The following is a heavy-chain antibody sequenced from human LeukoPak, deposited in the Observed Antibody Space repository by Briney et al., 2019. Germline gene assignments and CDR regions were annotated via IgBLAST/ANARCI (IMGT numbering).Heavy chain of an antibody. CDR1: GGSISSYY. V-gene: IGHV4-59*01. Sequence: SETLSLTCTVSGGSISSYYWSWIRQPPGKGLEWIGYIYYSGSTNCNPSLKSRVTISVDTSKNQFSLKLSSVTAADTAVYYCARDSPALGFLAFDIWGQGTMVTVSS. CDR2: IYYSGST. J-gene: IGHJ3*02. D-gene: IGHD2/OR15-2a*01. CDR3: ARDSPALGFLAFDI.